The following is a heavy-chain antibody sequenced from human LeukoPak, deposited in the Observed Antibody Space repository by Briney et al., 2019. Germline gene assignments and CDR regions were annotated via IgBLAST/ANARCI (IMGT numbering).Heavy chain of an antibody. D-gene: IGHD4-17*01. CDR3: AKDSQQLRSSRPYYFDY. J-gene: IGHJ4*02. Sequence: GGSLRLSCAASGFTFSSYSMNWVRQAPGKGLEWVSAISGSGGSTYYADSVKGRFTISRDNSKNTLYLQMNSLRAEDTAVYYCAKDSQQLRSSRPYYFDYWGQGTLVTVSS. CDR2: ISGSGGST. CDR1: GFTFSSYS. V-gene: IGHV3-23*01.